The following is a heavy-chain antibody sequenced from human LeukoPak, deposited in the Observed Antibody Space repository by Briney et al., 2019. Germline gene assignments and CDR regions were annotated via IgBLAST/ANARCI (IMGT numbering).Heavy chain of an antibody. CDR1: GGSISSGDYY. J-gene: IGHJ4*02. Sequence: SQNLSFTCTVSGGSISSGDYYWSWIRQPPGKGLEWIGYIDYSGCTYYNPSLVSRVTVTVDTSKNQFSLKLSSVTAADTAVYYCARDSTLSIFGVVKAFDYWGQGTLVTVSS. V-gene: IGHV4-30-4*08. CDR3: ARDSTLSIFGVVKAFDY. CDR2: IDYSGCT. D-gene: IGHD3-3*01.